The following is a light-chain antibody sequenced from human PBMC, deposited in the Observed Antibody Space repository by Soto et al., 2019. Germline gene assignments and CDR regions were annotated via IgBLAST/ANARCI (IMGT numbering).Light chain of an antibody. J-gene: IGKJ2*01. V-gene: IGKV3-20*01. CDR3: QQXXXXXXYT. CDR1: QSVSSAY. CDR2: GAS. Sequence: EIVLTQSPGTLSLSPGERATLSCRANQSVSSAYLAWYQQKPGQAPRLLISGASIRATGIPERFSGSGSGTDFTLTXXXXXXXXXAVYYCQQXXXXXXYTFG.